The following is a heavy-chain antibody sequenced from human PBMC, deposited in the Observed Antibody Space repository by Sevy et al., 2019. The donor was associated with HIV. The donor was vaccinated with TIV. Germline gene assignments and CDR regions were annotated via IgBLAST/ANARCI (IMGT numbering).Heavy chain of an antibody. D-gene: IGHD6-13*01. CDR1: GLRFSNYN. J-gene: IGHJ6*02. CDR3: ASEKEQLVLWPYYGMDV. Sequence: GGSLRLSCAASGLRFSNYNMNWVRQAPGQGLEWVACISNSSSYIYYVDSVKGRFTISRDNVKNSLYLQMNSLRAEDTAVYYCASEKEQLVLWPYYGMDVWGQGTTVTVSS. CDR2: ISNSSSYI. V-gene: IGHV3-21*01.